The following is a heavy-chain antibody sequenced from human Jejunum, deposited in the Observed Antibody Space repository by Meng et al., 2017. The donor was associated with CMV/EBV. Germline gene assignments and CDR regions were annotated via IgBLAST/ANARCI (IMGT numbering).Heavy chain of an antibody. CDR3: TKGRTVVVIPTGDFDS. V-gene: IGHV1-18*01. CDR2: ISLYNGNT. D-gene: IGHD2-2*01. Sequence: QVQLVQSGAEFKKPGASVKISCKASGYTFPNHAIVWVRQARGQGLEWMGWISLYNGNTTYAPKFQGRVTMTTDTSTSTAYMELRSLRNDDTAVYYCTKGRTVVVIPTGDFDSWGQGTLVTVSS. CDR1: GYTFPNHA. J-gene: IGHJ4*02.